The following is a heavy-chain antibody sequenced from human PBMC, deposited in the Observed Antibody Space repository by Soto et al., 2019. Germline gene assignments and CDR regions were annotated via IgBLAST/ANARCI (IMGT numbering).Heavy chain of an antibody. CDR2: INAGNGNT. J-gene: IGHJ4*02. D-gene: IGHD6-19*01. CDR3: ARAVAVPADFDY. Sequence: ASVKVSCKASGYTFTGYVMHWVRQAPGQRLEWMGWINAGNGNTKYSQKFQGRVTITRDTSASTAYMELSSLRSEDTAVYYCARAVAVPADFDYWGQGTLVTVSS. CDR1: GYTFTGYV. V-gene: IGHV1-3*01.